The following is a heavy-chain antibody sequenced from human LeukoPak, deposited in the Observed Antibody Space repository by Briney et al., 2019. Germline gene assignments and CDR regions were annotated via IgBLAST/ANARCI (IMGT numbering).Heavy chain of an antibody. V-gene: IGHV3-23*01. CDR3: AKLIDYFDY. CDR2: ISGSGGST. CDR1: GFTFSIYS. J-gene: IGHJ4*02. Sequence: GGSLRLSCAASGFTFSIYSMNWVRQAPGKGLEWISAISGSGGSTYYADSVKGRFTISRDNSKNTLYLQTNSLRAEDTAVYYCAKLIDYFDYWGQGTLVTVSS.